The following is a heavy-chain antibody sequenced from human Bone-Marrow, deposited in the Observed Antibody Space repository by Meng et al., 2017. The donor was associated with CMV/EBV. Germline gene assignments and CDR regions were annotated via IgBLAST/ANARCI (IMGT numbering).Heavy chain of an antibody. V-gene: IGHV3-48*04. Sequence: GGSLRLSCAASGFTFSSHTMHWVRQAPGKGLEWVSYISSSSSAIYYADSVKGRFTISRDNAKNSLYLQMNSLRAEDTAVYYCTRAGYYDSSGTSVDYWGQGTLVTVSS. D-gene: IGHD3-22*01. J-gene: IGHJ4*02. CDR2: ISSSSSAI. CDR3: TRAGYYDSSGTSVDY. CDR1: GFTFSSHT.